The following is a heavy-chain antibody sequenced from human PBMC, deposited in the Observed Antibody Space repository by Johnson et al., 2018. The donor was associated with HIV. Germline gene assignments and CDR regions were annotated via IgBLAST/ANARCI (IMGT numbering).Heavy chain of an antibody. CDR3: ARDFIAPELGDAFDI. J-gene: IGHJ3*02. CDR2: ISYDGSNK. CDR1: GFTFSSYA. Sequence: QLVESGGRVVQPGRSLRLSCAASGFTFSSYAMHWVRQAPGKGLEWVAVISYDGSNKYYADSVKGRFTISRDNSKNTLYLQMNSLRAEDTAVYYCARDFIAPELGDAFDIWGQGTMVTVSS. V-gene: IGHV3-30-3*01. D-gene: IGHD6-25*01.